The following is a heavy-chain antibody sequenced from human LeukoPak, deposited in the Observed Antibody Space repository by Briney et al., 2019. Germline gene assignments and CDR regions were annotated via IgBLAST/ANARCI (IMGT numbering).Heavy chain of an antibody. CDR3: AILGHCSSASCYAIPI. Sequence: PSETLSLTCAVYGGSFSSYYWTWVRQPPGKGLEWIGEITHRGTTQYNPSLKSRVTISADTQFALKLTSVTAADTAVYYCAILGHCSSASCYAIPIWGQGSLVTVSS. CDR1: GGSFSSYY. J-gene: IGHJ4*02. CDR2: ITHRGTT. D-gene: IGHD2-2*01. V-gene: IGHV4-34*01.